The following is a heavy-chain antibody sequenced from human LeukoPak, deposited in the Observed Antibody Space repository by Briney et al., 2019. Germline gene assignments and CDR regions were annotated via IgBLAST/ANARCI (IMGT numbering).Heavy chain of an antibody. V-gene: IGHV3-53*01. CDR3: ARDHGTGTTGLGY. CDR2: IYSGGST. D-gene: IGHD1-1*01. Sequence: PGGSLRLSCAASGFTVSSNYMSWVRQAPGKGLEWVSVIYSGGSTYYADSVKGRFTISRDNSKNTLYLQMNSLRAEDTAVYYCARDHGTGTTGLGYWGQGTLVTVSS. J-gene: IGHJ4*02. CDR1: GFTVSSNY.